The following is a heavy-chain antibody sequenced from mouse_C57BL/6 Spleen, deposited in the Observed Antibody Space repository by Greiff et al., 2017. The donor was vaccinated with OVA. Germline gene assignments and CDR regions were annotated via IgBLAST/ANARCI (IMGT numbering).Heavy chain of an antibody. CDR3: ARGPQFIKTVVDRDY. Sequence: QVQLQQPGAELVKPGASVKLSCKASGYTFTSYWMQWVKQRPGQGLEWIGEIDPSDSNTNYNQKFKGKATLTVDTSSSPAYMQLSSLTSEDSAVYYYARGPQFIKTVVDRDYWGQGTTLTVSS. J-gene: IGHJ2*01. D-gene: IGHD1-1*01. V-gene: IGHV1-50*01. CDR2: IDPSDSNT. CDR1: GYTFTSYW.